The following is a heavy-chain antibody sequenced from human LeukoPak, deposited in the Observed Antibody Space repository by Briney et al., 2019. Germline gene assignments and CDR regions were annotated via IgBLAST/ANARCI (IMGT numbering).Heavy chain of an antibody. J-gene: IGHJ4*02. CDR2: IKSDGST. CDR1: GFTFSSYW. Sequence: GGSLRLSCAASGFTFSSYWMHWVRQAPGKGLVWVSRIKSDGSTRYADSVKGRLTISRDNAKNVLFLQMNSLRVEDTAVYYCARVLGGSSDAPDYWGQGTLVSVSS. CDR3: ARVLGGSSDAPDY. V-gene: IGHV3-74*01. D-gene: IGHD1-26*01.